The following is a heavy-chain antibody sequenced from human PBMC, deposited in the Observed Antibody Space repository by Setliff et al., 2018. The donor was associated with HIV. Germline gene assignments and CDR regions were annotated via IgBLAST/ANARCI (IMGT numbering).Heavy chain of an antibody. Sequence: PGGSLRLSCAASGFTFSSYGMHWVRQAPGKGLEWVAAIWYDGSNKYYADSVKGRFTISRDNSKNTLYLQMNSLRAEDTAVYYCAREWLTLYYFDYWGQGTLVTVSS. D-gene: IGHD3-3*01. V-gene: IGHV3-33*01. CDR1: GFTFSSYG. CDR3: AREWLTLYYFDY. J-gene: IGHJ4*02. CDR2: IWYDGSNK.